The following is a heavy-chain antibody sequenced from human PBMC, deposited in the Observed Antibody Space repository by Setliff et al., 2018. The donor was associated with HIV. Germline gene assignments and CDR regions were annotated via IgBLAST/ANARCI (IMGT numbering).Heavy chain of an antibody. CDR3: ARRYNWDYYAFDI. Sequence: PGESLKISCKGSGYIFSTYWIGWVRQMPGKGLDWMGIIFPGDSDTRYSPSFKGQVTMSVDESIDTAYLQWSNLKASGSGIYYCARRYNWDYYAFDIWGQGTRVTVSS. CDR1: GYIFSTYW. V-gene: IGHV5-51*01. J-gene: IGHJ3*02. D-gene: IGHD1-7*01. CDR2: IFPGDSDT.